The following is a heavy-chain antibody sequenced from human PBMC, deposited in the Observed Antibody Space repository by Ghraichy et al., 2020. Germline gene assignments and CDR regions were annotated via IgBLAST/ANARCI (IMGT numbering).Heavy chain of an antibody. CDR3: ARGDRGYDPLDY. Sequence: ASVKVSCKASGYTFTDYYMHWVRQAPGPGLEWMGWINPNSGGTNYAQKFQGWVTMTRDTSISTAYMELSRLRSDDTVVYYCARGDRGYDPLDYRGQGTLVTVSS. V-gene: IGHV1-2*04. D-gene: IGHD5-12*01. CDR1: GYTFTDYY. J-gene: IGHJ4*02. CDR2: INPNSGGT.